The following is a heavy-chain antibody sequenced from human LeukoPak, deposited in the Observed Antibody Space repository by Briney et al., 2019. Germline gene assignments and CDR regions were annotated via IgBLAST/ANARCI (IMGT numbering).Heavy chain of an antibody. J-gene: IGHJ5*02. CDR1: GFTFSSYA. CDR3: AGYDILTGYPGENWFDP. CDR2: ISYDGSNK. Sequence: GGSLRLSCAASGFTFSSYAIHWVRQAPGKGLEWVAVISYDGSNKYYADSVKGRFTISRDNSKNTLYLQMNSLRAEDTAVYYCAGYDILTGYPGENWFDPWGQGTLVTVSS. D-gene: IGHD3-9*01. V-gene: IGHV3-30*04.